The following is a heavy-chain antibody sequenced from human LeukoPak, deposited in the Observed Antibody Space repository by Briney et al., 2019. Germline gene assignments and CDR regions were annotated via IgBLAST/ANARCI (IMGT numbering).Heavy chain of an antibody. CDR3: ARDGDLIFDY. Sequence: GGSLRLSCAASGFTFSSYSMNWVRQAPGKGLEWVSSISSSSSYIYYADSVKGRFTISRDNAENSLYLQMNSLRAEDTAVYYCARDGDLIFDYWGQGTLVTVSS. J-gene: IGHJ4*02. D-gene: IGHD7-27*01. CDR1: GFTFSSYS. CDR2: ISSSSSYI. V-gene: IGHV3-21*01.